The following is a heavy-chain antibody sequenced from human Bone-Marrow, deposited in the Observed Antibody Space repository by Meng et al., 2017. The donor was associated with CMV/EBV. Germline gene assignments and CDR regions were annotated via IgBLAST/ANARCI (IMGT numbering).Heavy chain of an antibody. V-gene: IGHV1-2*06. CDR1: GYTFSDYY. D-gene: IGHD2-2*01. CDR3: ARVRVGCSSSSCYSDH. CDR2: MNPNGRDT. Sequence: ASVKVSCKASGYTFSDYYVQWVRQAPGQGLEWMGRMNPNGRDTRYAQKFQGRVTMTTDTSISAAYMEMNSLGSDDTAVFYCARVRVGCSSSSCYSDHWGQGTLVTVYS. J-gene: IGHJ4*02.